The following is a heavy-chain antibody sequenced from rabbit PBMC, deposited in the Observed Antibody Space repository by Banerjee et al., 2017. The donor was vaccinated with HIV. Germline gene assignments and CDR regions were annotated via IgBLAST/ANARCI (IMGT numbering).Heavy chain of an antibody. D-gene: IGHD4-1*01. Sequence: QEQLEESGGDLVKPGATLTLTCTASGFDFSSKYYMCWVRQAPGKGLEWIGCIVAGSSNNTYYASWAKGRFTISKTSSTTVTLQMTSLTAADTATYFCARDLAGVIGWNFNLWGPGTLVTVS. CDR3: ARDLAGVIGWNFNL. CDR1: GFDFSSKYY. J-gene: IGHJ4*01. CDR2: IVAGSSNNT. V-gene: IGHV1S45*01.